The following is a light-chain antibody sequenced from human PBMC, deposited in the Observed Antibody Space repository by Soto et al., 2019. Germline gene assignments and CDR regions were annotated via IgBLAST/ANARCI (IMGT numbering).Light chain of an antibody. CDR2: GAF. J-gene: IGKJ1*01. V-gene: IGKV3-15*01. CDR3: HQYASSPQT. Sequence: EIVMTQSPATLSVSPGETATLSCRASQSVSYNLAWYQQKPGQGPRLLIYGAFTRATGIPARFSGSGSGTEFTLTISSLQSEDFAVYYCHQYASSPQTFGQGTKVEIK. CDR1: QSVSYN.